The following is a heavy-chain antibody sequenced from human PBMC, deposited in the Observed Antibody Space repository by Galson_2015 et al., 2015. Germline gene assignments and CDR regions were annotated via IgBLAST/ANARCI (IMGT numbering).Heavy chain of an antibody. J-gene: IGHJ3*02. CDR2: ISYDGSNK. CDR1: GFTFSSYA. D-gene: IGHD1-26*01. V-gene: IGHV3-30-3*01. CDR3: ARGARPSGSYLGYAFDI. Sequence: SLRLSCAASGFTFSSYAMHWVRQAPGKGLEWVAVISYDGSNKYYADSVKGRFTISRDNSKNTLYLQMNSLRAEDTAVYYCARGARPSGSYLGYAFDIWGQGTMVTVSS.